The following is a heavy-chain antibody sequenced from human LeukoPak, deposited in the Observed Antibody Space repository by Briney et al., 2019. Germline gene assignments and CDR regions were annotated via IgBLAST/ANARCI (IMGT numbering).Heavy chain of an antibody. Sequence: GGSPRLSCAASGFTFSNYAFSWVRQAPGKGLEWVSGIVGSGGSIYYADSVKGRFTISRDNSKNTLYLQMNSLRAEDTAVYYCAKDHYSGAGSYYDVPTIDYWGQGTLVTVSS. D-gene: IGHD3-10*01. CDR2: IVGSGGSI. CDR1: GFTFSNYA. J-gene: IGHJ4*02. CDR3: AKDHYSGAGSYYDVPTIDY. V-gene: IGHV3-23*01.